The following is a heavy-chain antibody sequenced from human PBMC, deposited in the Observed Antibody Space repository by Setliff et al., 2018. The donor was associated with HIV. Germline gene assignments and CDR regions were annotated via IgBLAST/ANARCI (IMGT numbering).Heavy chain of an antibody. CDR3: ARLGRNLRFLTV. CDR2: INHSGSP. V-gene: IGHV4-34*01. CDR1: GGSFSGSY. D-gene: IGHD3-3*01. Sequence: PSETLSLTCGVFGGSFSGSYWGWIRQSPGKGLEWIGEINHSGSPNYNPSLKSRVTISVDTFNNQFTLRLKSVAAADTAVYYCARLGRNLRFLTVWGQGTTVTVSS. J-gene: IGHJ6*02.